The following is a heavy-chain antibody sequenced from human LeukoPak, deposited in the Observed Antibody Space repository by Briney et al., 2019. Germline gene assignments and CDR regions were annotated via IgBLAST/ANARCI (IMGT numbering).Heavy chain of an antibody. D-gene: IGHD3-10*01. J-gene: IGHJ4*02. CDR2: INPGDSDT. CDR1: GYTFTTSW. CDR3: ARQGGSGVSLDY. Sequence: GESLKISCKGSGYTFTTSWIGWVRQMPGKGLEWMAIINPGDSDTRYSPSFQGQVTIPADKSISTAYLQWSSLEASDTAMYYCARQGGSGVSLDYWGQGTLVTVSS. V-gene: IGHV5-51*01.